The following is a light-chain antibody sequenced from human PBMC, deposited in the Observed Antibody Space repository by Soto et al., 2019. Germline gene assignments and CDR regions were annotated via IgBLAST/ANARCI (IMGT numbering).Light chain of an antibody. CDR1: QGISSY. V-gene: IGKV1-9*01. J-gene: IGKJ4*01. CDR3: QQLNSYLLT. Sequence: DIQLTQSPSFLSASVGDRVTITCRASQGISSYLAWYQQKTGKAPKLLIYAASTLQSGVPSRFSGSGSGTEFTLTISSLQPEDFATYYCQQLNSYLLTFGGGTKVELK. CDR2: AAS.